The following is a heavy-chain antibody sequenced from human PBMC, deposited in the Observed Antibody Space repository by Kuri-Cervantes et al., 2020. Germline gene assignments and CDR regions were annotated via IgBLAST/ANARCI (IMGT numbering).Heavy chain of an antibody. CDR3: AADPKYSGSYTAY. CDR1: GFTFSGSA. D-gene: IGHD1-26*01. V-gene: IGHV1-58*01. CDR2: IVVNSGNT. J-gene: IGHJ4*02. Sequence: SVKVSCKTSGFTFSGSAVQWVRQARGQRPEWMGWIVVNSGNTHYSQKFRGRVTITRDMPTRTAYMELSSLRSEDTALYYCAADPKYSGSYTAYWGQGSLVTVSS.